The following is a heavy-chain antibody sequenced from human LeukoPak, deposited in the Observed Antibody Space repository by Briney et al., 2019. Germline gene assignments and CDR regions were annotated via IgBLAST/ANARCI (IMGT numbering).Heavy chain of an antibody. CDR2: INPSGGST. V-gene: IGHV1-46*01. D-gene: IGHD2-15*01. J-gene: IGHJ5*02. CDR3: ARDAGYCSGGTCYPDWFDP. CDR1: GYTFTSYH. Sequence: ASVKASCKASGYTFTSYHMQWVRQAPGQGLEWMGIINPSGGSTNYAQKFQGRVTMTRDTSTSTVYMEMSSLRSEDTAVYYCARDAGYCSGGTCYPDWFDPRGQGTLITVSS.